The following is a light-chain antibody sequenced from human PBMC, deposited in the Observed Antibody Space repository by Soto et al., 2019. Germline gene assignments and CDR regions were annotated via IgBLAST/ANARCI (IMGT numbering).Light chain of an antibody. CDR2: DVN. J-gene: IGLJ2*01. V-gene: IGLV2-14*01. Sequence: QSVLTQPASVSGSPGQSITLSCTGTSSDIGGYDYVSWYQRHPGKAPKLIIYDVNNRPSGVSNRFSGSKSGNTASLTISGLQAEDEAAYDCTSYASGSSHVVFGGGTKLTVL. CDR3: TSYASGSSHVV. CDR1: SSDIGGYDY.